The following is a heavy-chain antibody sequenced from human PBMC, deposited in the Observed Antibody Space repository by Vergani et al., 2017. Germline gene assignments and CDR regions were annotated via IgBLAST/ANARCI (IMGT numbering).Heavy chain of an antibody. D-gene: IGHD1-26*01. CDR1: GYTFTSYG. Sequence: QVQLVQSGAEVKKPGASVKVSCKASGYTFTSYGISWVRQAPGQGLEWMGWINPNSGGTNYAQKFQGRVTMTRDTSISTAYMELSRLRSDDTAVYYCARDLGGATIHWGQGTLVTVSS. CDR3: ARDLGGATIH. V-gene: IGHV1-2*02. CDR2: INPNSGGT. J-gene: IGHJ4*02.